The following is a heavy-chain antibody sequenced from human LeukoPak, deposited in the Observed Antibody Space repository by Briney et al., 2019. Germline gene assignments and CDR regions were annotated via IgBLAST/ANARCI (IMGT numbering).Heavy chain of an antibody. V-gene: IGHV3-30*18. CDR2: ISYDGSNK. J-gene: IGHJ4*02. D-gene: IGHD1-26*01. CDR1: GFTFSSYC. Sequence: PGGSLRLSWAASGFTFSSYCMHWVRQAPGKGLEWVAVISYDGSNKYYADSVKGRFTISRDNSKNTLYLQMNSLRAEDTAVYYCAKDQRSEHFDYWGQGTLVTVSS. CDR3: AKDQRSEHFDY.